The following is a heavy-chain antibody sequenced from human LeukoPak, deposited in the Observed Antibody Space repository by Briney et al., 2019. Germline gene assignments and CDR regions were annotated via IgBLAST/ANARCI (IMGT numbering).Heavy chain of an antibody. CDR1: GGSFSGYY. J-gene: IGHJ4*02. D-gene: IGHD4-23*01. CDR3: ARPTRYGGSSVAFLY. Sequence: PSETLSLTCAVYGGSFSGYYWSWIRQPPGKGLEWIGEISHSGSTNYNPSLKSRVTISVDTSKNQFSLKLSSVTAADTAVYYCARPTRYGGSSVAFLYWGQGTLVTVSS. V-gene: IGHV4-34*01. CDR2: ISHSGST.